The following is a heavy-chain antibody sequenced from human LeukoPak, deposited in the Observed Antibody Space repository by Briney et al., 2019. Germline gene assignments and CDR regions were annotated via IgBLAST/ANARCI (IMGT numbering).Heavy chain of an antibody. CDR1: GFSVGDRV. V-gene: IGHV3-49*04. D-gene: IGHD4-11*01. Sequence: GRSLRLSCTASGFSVGDRVMGWVRQAPGKGLEWVGFIRSKAFGGTTEYAASVKGRFTISRDDSKGIAYLQMNSLKIEDTAMYYCSRAPYSNYVNLDYWGQGTLVTVSS. J-gene: IGHJ4*02. CDR3: SRAPYSNYVNLDY. CDR2: IRSKAFGGTT.